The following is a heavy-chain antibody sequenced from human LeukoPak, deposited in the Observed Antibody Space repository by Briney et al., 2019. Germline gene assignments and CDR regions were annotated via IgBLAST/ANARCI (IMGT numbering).Heavy chain of an antibody. V-gene: IGHV5-51*01. CDR1: GYNFTNYW. CDR3: ASHRTYGSGSYDAFDI. Sequence: GESLKISCKGSGYNFTNYWIGWVRQMPGKGLEWMGIIYPGDSDTRYSPSFQGQVTISADKSISTAYLQWSSLKASDTAMYYCASHRTYGSGSYDAFDIWGQGTMVTVSS. D-gene: IGHD3-10*01. J-gene: IGHJ3*02. CDR2: IYPGDSDT.